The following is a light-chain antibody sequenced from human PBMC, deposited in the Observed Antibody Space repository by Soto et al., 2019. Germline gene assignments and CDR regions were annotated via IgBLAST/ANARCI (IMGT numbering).Light chain of an antibody. CDR1: SSNIGAGYD. Sequence: QSVLTQPPSVSGAPGQRVAISCTGNSSNIGAGYDVHWYQQVPGTAPKLLIYGNSHRPSGVPDRFSGSKSGTSASLAITGLQAEDETDYYRQSYDSSLSVVVFGGGTKLTVL. V-gene: IGLV1-40*01. CDR3: QSYDSSLSVVV. CDR2: GNS. J-gene: IGLJ2*01.